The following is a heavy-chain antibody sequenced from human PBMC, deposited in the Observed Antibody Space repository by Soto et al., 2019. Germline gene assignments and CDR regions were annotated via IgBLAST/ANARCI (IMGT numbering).Heavy chain of an antibody. CDR1: GVSFNDYY. CDR2: INHSGST. J-gene: IGHJ5*02. V-gene: IGHV4-34*01. Sequence: PSETLSLTCAVYGVSFNDYYWSWVRQPPGKGLEWIGEINHSGSTNYSPSLKSRATISVDTSKNQFSLKLSSVTAADTAVYYCAGFFGYRYGRVDPWRQGTLVTVSS. D-gene: IGHD3-3*01. CDR3: AGFFGYRYGRVDP.